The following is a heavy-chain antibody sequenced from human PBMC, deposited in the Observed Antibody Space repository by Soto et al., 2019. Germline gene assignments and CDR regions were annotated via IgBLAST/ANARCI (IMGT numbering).Heavy chain of an antibody. J-gene: IGHJ6*02. CDR3: AKPHPQLVTYYYYGMDV. CDR1: GFTFSSYA. D-gene: IGHD6-13*01. CDR2: ISGSGGST. V-gene: IGHV3-23*01. Sequence: EVQLLESGGGLVQPGGSLRLSCAASGFTFSSYAMSWVRQAPGKGLEWVSAISGSGGSTYYADSVKGRFTISRDNSKNTLYLQMNSLRAEDTAVYYCAKPHPQLVTYYYYGMDVWGQGTTVTVSS.